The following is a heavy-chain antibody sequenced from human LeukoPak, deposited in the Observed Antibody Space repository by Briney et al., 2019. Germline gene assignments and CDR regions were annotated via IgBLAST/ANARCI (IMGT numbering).Heavy chain of an antibody. CDR3: ARESRIAARRGYFDY. CDR1: GGTFSSYA. Sequence: ASVKVSCKASGGTFSSYAISWVRQAPGQGLEWMGWISAYNGNTNYAQKLQGRVTMTTDTSTSTAYMELRSLRSDDTAVYYCARESRIAARRGYFDYWGQGTLVTASS. CDR2: ISAYNGNT. J-gene: IGHJ4*02. D-gene: IGHD6-6*01. V-gene: IGHV1-18*01.